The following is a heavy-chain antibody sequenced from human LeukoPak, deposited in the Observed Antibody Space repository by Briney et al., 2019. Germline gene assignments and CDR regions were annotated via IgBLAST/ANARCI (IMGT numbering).Heavy chain of an antibody. CDR2: ISAYNGNT. CDR3: ARSLPYYYDSSGYYRQGTYFDY. V-gene: IGHV1-18*01. J-gene: IGHJ4*02. D-gene: IGHD3-22*01. CDR1: GYTFTSYG. Sequence: ASVKVSCKASGYTFTSYGISWVRQAPGQGLEWMGWISAYNGNTNYAQKLQGRVTMTTDTSTSTAYMELRSLRSDDTAVYYCARSLPYYYDSSGYYRQGTYFDYWDQGTLVTVSS.